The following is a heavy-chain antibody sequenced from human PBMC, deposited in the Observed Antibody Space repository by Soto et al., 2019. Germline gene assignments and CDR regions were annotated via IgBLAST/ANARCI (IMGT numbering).Heavy chain of an antibody. V-gene: IGHV3-30*03. CDR3: VAGQYFFDY. D-gene: IGHD6-19*01. J-gene: IGHJ4*02. CDR2: ISYDGSNK. Sequence: GGSLRLSCAASGFTFSSYGMQWVRQAPGKGLEWVAVISYDGSNKYYADNVKDRFTISRDNSKSTLYLQMNSLRADDTAVYYCVAGQYFFDYCGQGTLVTVSS. CDR1: GFTFSSYG.